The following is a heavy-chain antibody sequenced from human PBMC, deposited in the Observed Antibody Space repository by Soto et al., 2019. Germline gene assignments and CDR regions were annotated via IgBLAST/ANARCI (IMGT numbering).Heavy chain of an antibody. CDR3: AKDGPTVAGTPPYYFDY. D-gene: IGHD6-19*01. V-gene: IGHV3-23*01. Sequence: GGSLRLSCAASGFTFSSYAMSWVRQAPRKGLERVSAIRGSGGSTYYADSVKGRFTISRDNSKNTLYLQMNSLRAEDTAVYYCAKDGPTVAGTPPYYFDYWGQGTLVTVSS. CDR1: GFTFSSYA. J-gene: IGHJ4*02. CDR2: IRGSGGST.